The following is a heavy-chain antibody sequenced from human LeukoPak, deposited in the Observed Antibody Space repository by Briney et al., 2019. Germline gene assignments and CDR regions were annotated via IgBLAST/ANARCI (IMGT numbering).Heavy chain of an antibody. V-gene: IGHV4-39*01. J-gene: IGHJ4*02. CDR1: GGSISSSSYY. CDR3: ARLDAALDY. Sequence: SETLSLTCTVSGGSISSSSYYWGWIRQPPGKGLEWIGSIYYSGSTYYNPSLKSRVTITVDTSKNQFSLKLSSVTAADTAVYYCARLDAALDYWGQGTLVTVSS. CDR2: IYYSGST. D-gene: IGHD5-24*01.